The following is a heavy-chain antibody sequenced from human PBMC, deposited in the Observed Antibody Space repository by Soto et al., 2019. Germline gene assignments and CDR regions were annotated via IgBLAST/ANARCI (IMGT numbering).Heavy chain of an antibody. D-gene: IGHD6-19*01. CDR2: IYYTGFT. CDR1: GDSLSGGDYY. V-gene: IGHV4-30-4*08. CDR3: ARAYRINGWSDYFFDY. Sequence: TLSLTCTVSGDSLSGGDYYWSWIRQPPGKGLEWIGDIYYTGFTFYNPSLKSRLTISLDSSKNQFSLRLNSVTAADTAVYFCARAYRINGWSDYFFDYWGQGTLVTVSS. J-gene: IGHJ4*02.